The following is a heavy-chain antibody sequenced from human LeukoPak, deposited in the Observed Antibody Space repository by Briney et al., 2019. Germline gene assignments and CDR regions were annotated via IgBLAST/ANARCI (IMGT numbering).Heavy chain of an antibody. Sequence: PSETLSLTCTVSGGSISSYYWSWIRQPAGKGLEWIGRIYTSGSTNYNPSLKSRVTMSVDTSKNQFSLKLSSVTAADTAVYYCASDEDDFWSGYYDYWGQGTLVTVSS. CDR3: ASDEDDFWSGYYDY. V-gene: IGHV4-4*07. CDR2: IYTSGST. CDR1: GGSISSYY. J-gene: IGHJ4*02. D-gene: IGHD3-3*01.